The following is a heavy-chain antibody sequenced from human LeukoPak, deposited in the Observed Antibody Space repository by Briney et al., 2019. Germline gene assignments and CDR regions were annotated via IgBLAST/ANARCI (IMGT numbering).Heavy chain of an antibody. CDR2: ISGSGSGGST. J-gene: IGHJ4*02. V-gene: IGHV3-23*01. CDR3: AKSGYNRFDY. Sequence: PGGSLSLSCAASGFPFSSSAMSWVRQAPGKGLEWVSSISGSGSGGSTYYADSVKGRFTISRDNSKNTLYLQMNSLRAEDTAVYYCAKSGYNRFDYWGQGTLVTVSS. CDR1: GFPFSSSA. D-gene: IGHD5-24*01.